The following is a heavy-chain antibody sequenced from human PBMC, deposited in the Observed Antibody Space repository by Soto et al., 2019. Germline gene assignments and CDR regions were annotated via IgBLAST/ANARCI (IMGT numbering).Heavy chain of an antibody. CDR3: ARPSAAGTSGYYYYGMDV. CDR1: GFTFSSYW. CDR2: IKQDGSEK. D-gene: IGHD6-13*01. V-gene: IGHV3-7*01. Sequence: GGSLRLSCAASGFTFSSYWMSWVRQAPGKGLEWVANIKQDGSEKYYVDSVKGRFTISRDNAKNSLYLQMNSLRAEDTAVYYCARPSAAGTSGYYYYGMDVWGQGTTVTVSS. J-gene: IGHJ6*02.